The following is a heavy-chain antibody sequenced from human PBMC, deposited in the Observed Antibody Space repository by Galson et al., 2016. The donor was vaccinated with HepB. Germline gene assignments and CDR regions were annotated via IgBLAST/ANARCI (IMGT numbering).Heavy chain of an antibody. Sequence: SLRLSCAASGFTFNNYWMHWVRQGAGKGLVWVSHIHSDGSDPDYADSVKGRFTISRDNAKNTLNLQMSSLRAEDTAVYCCARPVPYYSDSSGYYPDYWGQGTLVTVSS. D-gene: IGHD3-22*01. CDR1: GFTFNNYW. CDR2: IHSDGSDP. CDR3: ARPVPYYSDSSGYYPDY. J-gene: IGHJ4*02. V-gene: IGHV3-74*01.